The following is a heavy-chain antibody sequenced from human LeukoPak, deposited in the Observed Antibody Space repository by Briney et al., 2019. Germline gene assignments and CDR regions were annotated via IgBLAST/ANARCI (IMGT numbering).Heavy chain of an antibody. Sequence: GESLKISCKASRYSFSSYWNGWVRQVPGKGREWMGIIYPGDSETRYSPSFQGQVTISADKSISTAYLQWSSLKASDTAMYYCARPNWARRYFDYWGQGTLVTVSS. CDR2: IYPGDSET. V-gene: IGHV5-51*01. CDR1: RYSFSSYW. CDR3: ARPNWARRYFDY. D-gene: IGHD7-27*01. J-gene: IGHJ4*02.